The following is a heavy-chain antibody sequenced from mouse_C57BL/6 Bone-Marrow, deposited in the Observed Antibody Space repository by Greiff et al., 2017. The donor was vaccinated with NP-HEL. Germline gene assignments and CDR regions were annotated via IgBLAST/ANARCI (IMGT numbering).Heavy chain of an antibody. J-gene: IGHJ4*01. CDR2: IHPNSGST. V-gene: IGHV1-64*01. D-gene: IGHD2-4*01. CDR3: ARYPPYDYDAYYYAMDY. CDR1: GYTFTSYW. Sequence: QVQLQQPGAELVKPGASVKLSCKASGYTFTSYWMHWVKQRPGQGLEWIGMIHPNSGSTNYNEKFKSKATLTVEQYSSTAYMQLSSLTSEDSAVYYCARYPPYDYDAYYYAMDYWGQETSVTVSS.